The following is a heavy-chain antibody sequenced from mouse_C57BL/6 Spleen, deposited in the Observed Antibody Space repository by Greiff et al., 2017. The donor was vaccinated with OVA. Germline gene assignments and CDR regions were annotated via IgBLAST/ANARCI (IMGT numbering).Heavy chain of an antibody. V-gene: IGHV5-4*03. CDR3: ARGDLAYYDYDMNYYSMDD. Sequence: EVKLMESGGGLVKPGGSLKLSCAASGFTFSSYAMSWVRQTPEKRLEWVATISDGGSYTYYPDNVKGRFTISRDNAKNNLYLQMSHLKSEDSAMYYCARGDLAYYDYDMNYYSMDDWGQGTSVTVSS. CDR1: GFTFSSYA. J-gene: IGHJ4*01. D-gene: IGHD2-4*01. CDR2: ISDGGSYT.